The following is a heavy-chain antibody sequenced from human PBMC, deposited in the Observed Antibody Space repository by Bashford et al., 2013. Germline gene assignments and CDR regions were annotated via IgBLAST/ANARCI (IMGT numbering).Heavy chain of an antibody. CDR3: AKGAEDGWYYFES. CDR2: INQDGSEK. J-gene: IGHJ4*02. Sequence: VRQAPGKGLEWVANINQDGSEKFYVDSVKGRFTISRDNAKNSLYLQMNNLRAEDTAVYYCAKGAEDGWYYFESWGQGTLVTVSS. V-gene: IGHV3-7*03. D-gene: IGHD6-19*01.